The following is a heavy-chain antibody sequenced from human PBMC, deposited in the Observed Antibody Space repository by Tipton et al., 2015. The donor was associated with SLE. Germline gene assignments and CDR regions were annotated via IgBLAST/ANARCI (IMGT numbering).Heavy chain of an antibody. CDR1: GGSISSGGYY. CDR2: IHHSGIT. Sequence: TLSLTCTVSGGSISSGGYYWTWIRQLPGKGLEWTGTIHHSGITYYNPSLKSRVTISVDTSKNQFSLKLRSVTAADTAVYYCAREYSGYDYRTFDHWGQGTLVTVSS. J-gene: IGHJ4*02. D-gene: IGHD5-12*01. V-gene: IGHV4-39*07. CDR3: AREYSGYDYRTFDH.